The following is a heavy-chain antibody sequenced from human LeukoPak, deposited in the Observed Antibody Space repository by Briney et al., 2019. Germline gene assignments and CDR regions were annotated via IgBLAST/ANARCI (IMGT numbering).Heavy chain of an antibody. D-gene: IGHD2-8*02. CDR1: GFSLRTPGVG. CDR2: IYWDDDK. Sequence: SGPTLVKPTQTLTLTCTFSGFSLRTPGVGVGWIRQPPGKALEWLAVIYWDDDKRYSSSLKSRLSITKDTSKIQVVLTMTNMDPVDTATYYCAHRRSLVGQRAFDVWGQGTMVTVSS. V-gene: IGHV2-5*02. J-gene: IGHJ3*01. CDR3: AHRRSLVGQRAFDV.